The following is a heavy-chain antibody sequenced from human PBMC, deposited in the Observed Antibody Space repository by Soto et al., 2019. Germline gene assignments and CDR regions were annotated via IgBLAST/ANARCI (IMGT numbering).Heavy chain of an antibody. D-gene: IGHD3-10*01. CDR1: GSTFSTSW. J-gene: IGHJ5*02. Sequence: QLVESGGGLVQPGGSLRLSCAASGSTFSTSWMSWVRQAPGKGLEWVAIIKQDEGEKYYVDSVKGRFAISRDNAKNSLYLQMNSLRAEDTAVYYCARDNLGGPGGNLRTSWYDPWGQGTLVTVSS. V-gene: IGHV3-7*01. CDR3: ARDNLGGPGGNLRTSWYDP. CDR2: IKQDEGEK.